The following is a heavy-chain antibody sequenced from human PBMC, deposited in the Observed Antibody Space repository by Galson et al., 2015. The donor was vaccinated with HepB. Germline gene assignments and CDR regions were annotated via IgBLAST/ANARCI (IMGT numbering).Heavy chain of an antibody. CDR2: MNQSGST. Sequence: SETLSLTCAVYGGSFSAYYWTWIRQPPGRGLEWIGEMNQSGSTNYNPALKSRVTISVDTSKNQFSLELSSVTAADTAVYYCARAPRGQFLAPRQEKPIDYSGQRTRVIVS. CDR1: GGSFSAYY. CDR3: ARAPRGQFLAPRQEKPIDY. J-gene: IGHJ4*02. V-gene: IGHV4-34*01. D-gene: IGHD3-3*01.